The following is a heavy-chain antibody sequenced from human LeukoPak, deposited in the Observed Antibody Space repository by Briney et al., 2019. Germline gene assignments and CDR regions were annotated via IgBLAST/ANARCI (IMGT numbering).Heavy chain of an antibody. J-gene: IGHJ3*02. Sequence: SGTLSLTCTVSGGSISSSSYYWGWIRQPPGKGLEWIGSIYYSGSTYYNPSLKSRVTISVDTSKNQFSLKLSSVTAADTAVYYCARLGYSSGWAQMGAFDIWGQGTMVTVSS. V-gene: IGHV4-39*01. D-gene: IGHD6-19*01. CDR3: ARLGYSSGWAQMGAFDI. CDR1: GGSISSSSYY. CDR2: IYYSGST.